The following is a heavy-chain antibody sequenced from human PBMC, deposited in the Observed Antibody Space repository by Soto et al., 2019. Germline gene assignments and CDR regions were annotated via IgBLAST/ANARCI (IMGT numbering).Heavy chain of an antibody. CDR3: ARVNYDFCAGYSYYYMDV. V-gene: IGHV3-11*01. Sequence: QVQLVESGGGLVKPGGSLRLSCAASGFTFSDYYMSWIRQAPGKGLEWVSYISSSGRSIYYADPVKGPFTISRDNAKNSLYLQMNSLRAEDTAVYYCARVNYDFCAGYSYYYMDVWGKGTTVTVSS. CDR2: ISSSGRSI. J-gene: IGHJ6*03. CDR1: GFTFSDYY. D-gene: IGHD3-3*01.